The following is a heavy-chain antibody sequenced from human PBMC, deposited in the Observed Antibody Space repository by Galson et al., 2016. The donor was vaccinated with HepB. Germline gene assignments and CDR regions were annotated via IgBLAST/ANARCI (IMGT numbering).Heavy chain of an antibody. V-gene: IGHV1-46*01. CDR3: ARDGWLTGRGIRGGLDV. Sequence: SVKVSCKASGYTFTSYYMHWVRQAPGQGLEWMGIINPSGGSTSYAQKFQGRVTMTRDTSTSTVYMERSSLRSEDTAVYYCARDGWLTGRGIRGGLDVWGSGTTVTVSS. J-gene: IGHJ6*04. CDR1: GYTFTSYY. D-gene: IGHD5-24*01. CDR2: INPSGGST.